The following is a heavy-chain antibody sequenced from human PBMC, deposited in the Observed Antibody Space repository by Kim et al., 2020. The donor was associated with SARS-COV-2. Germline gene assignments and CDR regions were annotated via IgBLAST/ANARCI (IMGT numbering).Heavy chain of an antibody. D-gene: IGHD3-3*01. CDR3: ARTKRITIFGVVQWFDP. Sequence: HKSRVTISVDTSKNQFSLKLSSVTAADTAVYYCARTKRITIFGVVQWFDPWGQGTLVTVSS. V-gene: IGHV4-30-2*05. J-gene: IGHJ5*02.